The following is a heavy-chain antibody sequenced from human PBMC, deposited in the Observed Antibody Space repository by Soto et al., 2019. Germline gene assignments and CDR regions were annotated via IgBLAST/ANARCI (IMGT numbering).Heavy chain of an antibody. D-gene: IGHD6-13*01. Sequence: QLQLQESGPGLVKPSETLSLTCTVSGGSISSSSYYWGWIRQPPGKGLEGIGSIYYSGSTYYNPSLKSRVTKSVGTSKNQLSLKLSAVTAADTAVYYCARRMAAAGNYYYYYMDVWGKGTTVTVSS. CDR2: IYYSGST. V-gene: IGHV4-39*01. J-gene: IGHJ6*03. CDR1: GGSISSSSYY. CDR3: ARRMAAAGNYYYYYMDV.